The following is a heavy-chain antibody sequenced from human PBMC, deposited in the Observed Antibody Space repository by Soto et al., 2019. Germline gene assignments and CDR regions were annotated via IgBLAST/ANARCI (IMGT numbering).Heavy chain of an antibody. CDR1: GGTFSSYA. J-gene: IGHJ1*01. D-gene: IGHD3-22*01. Sequence: SSVKVSCKASGGTFSSYAISWVRQAPGQGLEWMGGIIPIFGTANYAQKFQGRVTITADKSTSTAYMELRSLRSEDTAVYYCAIDTSPHYYASSGYYETCYCGQGSLV. V-gene: IGHV1-69*06. CDR3: AIDTSPHYYASSGYYETCY. CDR2: IIPIFGTA.